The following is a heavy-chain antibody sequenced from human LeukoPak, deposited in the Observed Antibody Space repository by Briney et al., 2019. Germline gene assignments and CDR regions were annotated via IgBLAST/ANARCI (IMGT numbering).Heavy chain of an antibody. Sequence: SETLSLTCTVSGESISGFYWTWIRQPPGKGLEWIGYIYYSGSTNYNPSLKSRVTISVDTSKNQFSLKLSSVTAADTAVYYCARRYFDPSYYYYMDVWGKGTTVTVSS. CDR3: ARRYFDPSYYYYMDV. CDR2: IYYSGST. D-gene: IGHD3-9*01. V-gene: IGHV4-59*01. CDR1: GESISGFY. J-gene: IGHJ6*03.